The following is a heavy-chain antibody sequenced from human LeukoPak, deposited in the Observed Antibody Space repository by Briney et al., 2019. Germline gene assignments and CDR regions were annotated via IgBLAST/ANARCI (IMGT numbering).Heavy chain of an antibody. CDR2: ISSSSSYI. J-gene: IGHJ1*01. Sequence: PGGSLRLSCAASGFTFSSYSMNWVRQAPGEGLEWVSSISSSSSYIYYADSVKGRFTISRDNAKNSLYLQMNSLRAEDTAVYYCARGPPLYYDILTGYYKSEAEYFQHWGQGTLVTVSS. CDR1: GFTFSSYS. D-gene: IGHD3-9*01. V-gene: IGHV3-21*01. CDR3: ARGPPLYYDILTGYYKSEAEYFQH.